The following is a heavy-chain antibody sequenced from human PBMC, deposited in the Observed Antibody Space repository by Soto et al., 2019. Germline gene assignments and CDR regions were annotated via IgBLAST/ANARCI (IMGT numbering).Heavy chain of an antibody. V-gene: IGHV1-46*01. CDR3: ARSPRPTGTTLYYFDS. CDR2: IDPSAGST. J-gene: IGHJ4*02. CDR1: GYTLTSFY. D-gene: IGHD1-1*01. Sequence: ASVKVSCKASGYTLTSFYMHWMRHAPGQGLEWMGVIDPSAGSTTYAQKFKGRVRMTRDTFTSTVFMELSSLRSEDTAVYYCARSPRPTGTTLYYFDSWGQRTLVTVSS.